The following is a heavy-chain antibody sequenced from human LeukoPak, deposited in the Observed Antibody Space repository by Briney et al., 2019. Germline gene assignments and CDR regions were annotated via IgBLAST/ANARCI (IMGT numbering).Heavy chain of an antibody. D-gene: IGHD3-22*01. V-gene: IGHV3-66*01. CDR3: ARVWPYDSSGPPFDY. J-gene: IGHJ4*02. Sequence: GGSLRLSCAASGFTVSSNYMTWVRQAPGKGLGWVSVIYRGVSIYYADSVKGRFTISRDNSKNTLDLQMNSLRAEDTAVYFCARVWPYDSSGPPFDYWGQGTLVTVSS. CDR2: IYRGVSI. CDR1: GFTVSSNY.